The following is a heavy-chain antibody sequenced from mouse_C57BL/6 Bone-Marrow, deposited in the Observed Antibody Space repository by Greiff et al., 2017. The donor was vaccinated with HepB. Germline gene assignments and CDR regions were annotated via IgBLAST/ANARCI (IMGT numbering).Heavy chain of an antibody. V-gene: IGHV1-63*01. CDR2: IYPGGGYT. CDR1: GYTFTNYW. D-gene: IGHD1-1*01. CDR3: ARDLRRDY. J-gene: IGHJ2*01. Sequence: VKLMESGAELVRPGTSVKMSCKASGYTFTNYWIGWAKQRPGHGLEWIGDIYPGGGYTNYNEKFKGKATLTADKSSSTAYMQFSSLTSEDSAIYYCARDLRRDYWGQGTTLTVSS.